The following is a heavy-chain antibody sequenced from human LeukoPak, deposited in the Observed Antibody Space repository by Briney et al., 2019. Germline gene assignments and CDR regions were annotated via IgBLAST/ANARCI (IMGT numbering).Heavy chain of an antibody. Sequence: SVKVSCKASGGTFSSYAISWVRQAPGQGLEWMGGIIPIFGTANYAQKFQGRVTITADKSTSTAYMELSSLRSEDTAVYYCAREAHDFWSGYSGYYFDYWGQGTLVTVSS. V-gene: IGHV1-69*06. CDR1: GGTFSSYA. J-gene: IGHJ4*02. CDR3: AREAHDFWSGYSGYYFDY. D-gene: IGHD3-3*01. CDR2: IIPIFGTA.